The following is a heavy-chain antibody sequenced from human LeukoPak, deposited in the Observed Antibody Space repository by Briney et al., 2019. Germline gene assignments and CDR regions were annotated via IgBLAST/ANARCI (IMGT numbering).Heavy chain of an antibody. J-gene: IGHJ4*02. V-gene: IGHV4-39*02. D-gene: IGHD3-10*01. CDR2: IYYSGST. CDR3: ARDLLYGSGSS. CDR1: GGSISSSSYY. Sequence: PSETLSLTCTVSGGSISSSSYYWGWIRQPPGKGLEWIGSIYYSGSTYYNPSLKSRVTISVDTSKNQFSLKLSSVTAADTAVYYCARDLLYGSGSSWGQGTLVTVSS.